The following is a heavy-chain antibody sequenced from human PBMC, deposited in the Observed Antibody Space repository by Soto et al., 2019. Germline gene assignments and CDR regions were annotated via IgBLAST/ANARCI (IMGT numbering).Heavy chain of an antibody. CDR1: GYTFSIYD. J-gene: IGHJ5*02. D-gene: IGHD1-1*01. Sequence: ASVKVSCKASGYTFSIYDINWVRQATGQGLEWMGWMNPNSGNTGYAQKFQGRVTMTRDTSISTAYMELSSLGSEDTALYYCARATGTNGWLDPWGQGTLVTVSS. CDR2: MNPNSGNT. V-gene: IGHV1-8*01. CDR3: ARATGTNGWLDP.